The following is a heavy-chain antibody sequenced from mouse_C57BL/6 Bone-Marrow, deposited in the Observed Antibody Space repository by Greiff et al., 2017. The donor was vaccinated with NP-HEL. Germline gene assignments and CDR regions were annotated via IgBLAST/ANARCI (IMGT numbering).Heavy chain of an antibody. CDR2: IDPSDSYT. CDR1: GYTFTSYW. V-gene: IGHV1-69*01. Sequence: QVQLQQPGAELVMPGASVKLSCKASGYTFTSYWMHWVKQRPGQGLEWIGEIDPSDSYTNYNQKFKGKSTLTVDKSSSTAYMQLSSLTSEDSAVYYCAREGTTADWYFDVWGTVTTVTVSS. CDR3: AREGTTADWYFDV. D-gene: IGHD1-2*01. J-gene: IGHJ1*03.